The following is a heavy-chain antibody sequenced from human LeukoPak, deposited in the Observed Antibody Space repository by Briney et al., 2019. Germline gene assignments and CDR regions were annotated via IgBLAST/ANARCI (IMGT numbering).Heavy chain of an antibody. D-gene: IGHD6-6*01. J-gene: IGHJ4*02. CDR1: GFTFSNYW. CDR3: AREYSSSRYFDY. Sequence: PGGSLRLSCVASGFTFSNYWMHWVRQAPGRGPVWVSRINSDGSSTTYADSVKGRFTISRDNAENTLYLQMNSLRAEDTAVYYCAREYSSSRYFDYWGQGTLVTVSS. V-gene: IGHV3-74*01. CDR2: INSDGSST.